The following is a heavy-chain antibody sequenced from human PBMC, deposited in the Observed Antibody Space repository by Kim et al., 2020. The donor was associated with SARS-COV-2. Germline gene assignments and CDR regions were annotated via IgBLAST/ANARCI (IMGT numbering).Heavy chain of an antibody. J-gene: IGHJ4*02. CDR3: AKCKFVGIQLWDY. D-gene: IGHD5-18*01. Sequence: GGSLRLSCAASGFTFSSYAMSWVRQAPGKGLKWVSTITGSNNSTYYADSVKGRFTISRDNSKNTLYLQMNSLRAEDTAIYYCAKCKFVGIQLWDYWGQGTLVTVSS. CDR1: GFTFSSYA. V-gene: IGHV3-23*01. CDR2: ITGSNNST.